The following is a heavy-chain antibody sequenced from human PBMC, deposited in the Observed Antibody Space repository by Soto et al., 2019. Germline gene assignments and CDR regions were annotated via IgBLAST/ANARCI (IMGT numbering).Heavy chain of an antibody. D-gene: IGHD3-9*01. CDR2: IYYTGGP. Sequence: QVQLQESGPGLVKPSETLSLTCTVSGGSISSYYWSWIRQPPGKGLEWIGNIYYTGGPDYNPSLKIRLTISVDTSKHQFSLKVSPVTAADPAVYSCARVDVTPYDILPGYPHYYFDYWCQGTLVTVSS. CDR3: ARVDVTPYDILPGYPHYYFDY. CDR1: GGSISSYY. J-gene: IGHJ4*02. V-gene: IGHV4-59*01.